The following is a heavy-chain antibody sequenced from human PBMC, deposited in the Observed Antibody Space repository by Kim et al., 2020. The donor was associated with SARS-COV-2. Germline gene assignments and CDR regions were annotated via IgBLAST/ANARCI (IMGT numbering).Heavy chain of an antibody. CDR3: AREGWRGPNAFDI. D-gene: IGHD3-3*01. V-gene: IGHV3-33*01. J-gene: IGHJ3*02. CDR1: GFTFSSYG. Sequence: GGSLRLSCAASGFTFSSYGMHWVRQAPGKGLEWVAVIWYDGSNKYYADSVKGRFTISRDNSKNTLYLQMNSLRAEDTAVYYCAREGWRGPNAFDIWGQGTMVTVSS. CDR2: IWYDGSNK.